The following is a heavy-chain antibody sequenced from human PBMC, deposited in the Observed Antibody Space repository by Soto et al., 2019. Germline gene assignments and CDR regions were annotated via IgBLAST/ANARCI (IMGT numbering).Heavy chain of an antibody. Sequence: ASVKVSCKTSGYTFSNYGITWVRQAPGQPLEWLGWISLYSDGTNYAQKFQGRVSMTTDTSTTTAYMELRSLRSDDTAVYYCARVVPPAEAWFGPWGQRTLVTVSS. CDR1: GYTFSNYG. V-gene: IGHV1-18*01. J-gene: IGHJ5*02. CDR2: ISLYSDGT. D-gene: IGHD2-2*01. CDR3: ARVVPPAEAWFGP.